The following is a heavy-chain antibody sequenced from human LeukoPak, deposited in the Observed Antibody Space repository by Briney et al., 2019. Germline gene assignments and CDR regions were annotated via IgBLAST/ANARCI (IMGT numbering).Heavy chain of an antibody. CDR1: NGSISTHY. CDR3: ARETRGWPFDS. Sequence: SETLSHTCSVSNGSISTHYWSWIRQSPGKGLEWIGYIYQNGRTHYNPSLKSRLAMTLDTSKKQFSLSLRSVTAADTAVYYCARETRGWPFDSWGQGILVAVSS. J-gene: IGHJ4*02. CDR2: IYQNGRT. D-gene: IGHD2-15*01. V-gene: IGHV4-59*11.